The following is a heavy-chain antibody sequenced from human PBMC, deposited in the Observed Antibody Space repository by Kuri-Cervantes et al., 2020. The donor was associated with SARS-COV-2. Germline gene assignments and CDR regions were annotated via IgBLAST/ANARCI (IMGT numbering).Heavy chain of an antibody. CDR2: IGSSSSII. CDR3: ARKRYYSGHYDMDV. D-gene: IGHD3-10*01. J-gene: IGHJ6*02. CDR1: GFTFSDYS. Sequence: GGSLRLSCAASGFTFSDYSMNWVRQAPGKGLEWVSYIGSSSSIIYYADSMKGRFTISRDNAKNSLSLQMNSLRAEDTAVYYCARKRYYSGHYDMDVWGQGTTVTVSS. V-gene: IGHV3-48*01.